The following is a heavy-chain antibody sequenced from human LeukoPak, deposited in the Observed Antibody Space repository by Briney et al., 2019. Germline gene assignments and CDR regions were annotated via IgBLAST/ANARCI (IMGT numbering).Heavy chain of an antibody. V-gene: IGHV3-48*01. J-gene: IGHJ3*02. D-gene: IGHD3-10*01. CDR3: ARDANFGYDAFDI. CDR2: ISRSSSSI. CDR1: GFTFSTYA. Sequence: GGSLRLSCAASGFTFSTYAMNWVRQAPGKGLEWVSYISRSSSSIYYADSVKGRFTVSRDNSKNTLYLQVNSLRAEDTAVYYCARDANFGYDAFDIWGQGTMVTVSS.